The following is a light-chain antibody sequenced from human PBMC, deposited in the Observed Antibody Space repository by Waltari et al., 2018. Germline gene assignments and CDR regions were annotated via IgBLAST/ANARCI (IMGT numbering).Light chain of an antibody. Sequence: QSALTQPASVSGSPGQSITISCTGTSSEIGAFNYVSWYQQHPGKAPKVLIYDVTNRPSGVSYRFSGSKSGNTASLTISGLQAEDEAYYHCASFISGSTSSVLFGGGTKLTVL. CDR3: ASFISGSTSSVL. CDR1: SSEIGAFNY. V-gene: IGLV2-14*03. J-gene: IGLJ3*02. CDR2: DVT.